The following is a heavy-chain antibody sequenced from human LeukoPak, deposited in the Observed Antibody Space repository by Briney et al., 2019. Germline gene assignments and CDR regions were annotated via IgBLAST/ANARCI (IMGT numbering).Heavy chain of an antibody. J-gene: IGHJ3*02. D-gene: IGHD3-10*01. V-gene: IGHV4-34*01. CDR2: INHSGST. CDR3: ARDGSGSYPLAFDI. Sequence: KPSETLSLTCAVYGGSFSGYYWSWIRQPPGKGLERIGEINHSGSTNYNPSLKSRVTISVDTSKNQFSLKLSSVTAADTAVYYCARDGSGSYPLAFDIWGQGKMVTVSS. CDR1: GGSFSGYY.